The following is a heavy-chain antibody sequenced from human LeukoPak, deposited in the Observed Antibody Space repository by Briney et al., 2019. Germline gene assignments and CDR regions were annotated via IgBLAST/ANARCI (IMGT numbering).Heavy chain of an antibody. CDR2: INHSGST. D-gene: IGHD2-2*01. CDR3: ARAAIVVVPAAIKDGWFDP. CDR1: GGSFSGYY. Sequence: SETLSLTCAVYGGSFSGYYWSWIRQPPGKGLEWIGEINHSGSTNYNPSLKSRVTISVDTSKNQFSLKLSSVTAADTAVYYCARAAIVVVPAAIKDGWFDPWGQGTLVTVSS. V-gene: IGHV4-34*01. J-gene: IGHJ5*02.